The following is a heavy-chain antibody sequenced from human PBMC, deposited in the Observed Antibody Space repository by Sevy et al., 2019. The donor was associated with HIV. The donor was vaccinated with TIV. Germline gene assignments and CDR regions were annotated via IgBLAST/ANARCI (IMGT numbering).Heavy chain of an antibody. V-gene: IGHV4-31*03. D-gene: IGHD5-18*01. Sequence: SETLSLTCSVSGGSISSGGYFWSWIRQHPGKGLEWIGYIYDSGSTYYNPSLKSRVTLSVDKSKNQLSLKLNSVTAADTAVYYCARDSSNVETTIIKGFDPWGQGTLVTVSS. CDR1: GGSISSGGYF. J-gene: IGHJ5*02. CDR3: ARDSSNVETTIIKGFDP. CDR2: IYDSGST.